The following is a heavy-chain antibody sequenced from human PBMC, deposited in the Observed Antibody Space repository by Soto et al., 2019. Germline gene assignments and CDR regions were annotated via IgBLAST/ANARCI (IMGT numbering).Heavy chain of an antibody. J-gene: IGHJ4*02. D-gene: IGHD2-21*02. CDR1: GYSSSNYY. V-gene: IGHV1-46*01. CDR2: VNPYGASS. Sequence: QVQVVQSGAEVKEPGASVKVSCKASGYSSSNYYTHWVRQAPGQGLEWMGIVNPYGASSNYAQSFQGRVTLTRDTSTNTDYMDLSRLTSDDTAVYYCASVTTIWSNWGQGTLVTDSS. CDR3: ASVTTIWSN.